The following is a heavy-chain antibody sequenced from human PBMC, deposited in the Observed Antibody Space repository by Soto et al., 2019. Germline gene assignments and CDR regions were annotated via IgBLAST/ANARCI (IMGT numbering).Heavy chain of an antibody. CDR3: ARGDSHSSGYLIVGILTQ. V-gene: IGHV4-59*01. D-gene: IGHD3-22*01. CDR2: IYNSGSS. Sequence: QVQLQESGPGLVKPSETLSLTCTVSGGSISTNYWSWIRQPPGKGLEWIGYIYNSGSSNYNPSLKSRVTISVDTSKNHFSLQLSSVTAADMALYYCARGDSHSSGYLIVGILTQWGQGTLVTVSS. J-gene: IGHJ4*02. CDR1: GGSISTNY.